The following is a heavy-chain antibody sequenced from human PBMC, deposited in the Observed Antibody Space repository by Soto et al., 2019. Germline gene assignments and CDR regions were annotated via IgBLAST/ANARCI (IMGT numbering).Heavy chain of an antibody. J-gene: IGHJ5*02. CDR3: ARPTRYYYDSSGQSAWFDP. Sequence: SVKVSCTASGGTFSSYAICWVRQAPGQGLEWMGGIIPIFGTANYAQKFQGRVTITADESTSTAYMELSSLRSEDTAVYYCARPTRYYYDSSGQSAWFDPWGQGTLVTVSS. CDR2: IIPIFGTA. CDR1: GGTFSSYA. D-gene: IGHD3-22*01. V-gene: IGHV1-69*13.